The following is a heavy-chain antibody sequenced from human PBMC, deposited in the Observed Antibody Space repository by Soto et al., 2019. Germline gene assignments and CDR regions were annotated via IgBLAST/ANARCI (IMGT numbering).Heavy chain of an antibody. CDR3: ASRNSSSWLYYYYYYMDV. V-gene: IGHV3-21*01. D-gene: IGHD6-13*01. CDR2: ISSSSSYI. Sequence: GGSLRLSCAASGFTFSSYSMNWVRQAPGKGLEWVSSISSSSSYIYYADSVKGRFTISRDNAKNSLYLQMNSLRAEDTAVYYCASRNSSSWLYYYYYYMDVWGKGTTVTVSS. CDR1: GFTFSSYS. J-gene: IGHJ6*03.